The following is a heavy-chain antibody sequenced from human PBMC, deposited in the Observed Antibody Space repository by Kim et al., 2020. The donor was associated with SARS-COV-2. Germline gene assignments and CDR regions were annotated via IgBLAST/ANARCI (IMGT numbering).Heavy chain of an antibody. V-gene: IGHV1-69*01. CDR3: AQITIFGVAQAYWYFDL. J-gene: IGHJ2*01. D-gene: IGHD3-3*01. Sequence: FQGRVTITADESTSTAYMELSSLRSEDTAVYYCAQITIFGVAQAYWYFDLWGRGTLVTVSS.